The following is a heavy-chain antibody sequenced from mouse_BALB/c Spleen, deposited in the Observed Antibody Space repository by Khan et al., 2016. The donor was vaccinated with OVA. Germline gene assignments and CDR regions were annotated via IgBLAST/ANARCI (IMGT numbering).Heavy chain of an antibody. D-gene: IGHD3-3*01. CDR2: ITYSGST. J-gene: IGHJ3*01. CDR3: GRGRAY. CDR1: GYSITSDYD. V-gene: IGHV3-2*02. Sequence: VQLKESGPGLVKPSQSLSLTCTVTGYSITSDYDWNWIRQVPGNKLEWLGYITYSGSTSCIPSLKSGISITRDTSKNQFFLQLNSVTSEDTATYDCGRGRAYGGQGTLVTVAA.